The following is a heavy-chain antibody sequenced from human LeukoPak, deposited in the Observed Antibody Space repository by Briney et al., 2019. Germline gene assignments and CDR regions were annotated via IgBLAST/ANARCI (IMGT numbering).Heavy chain of an antibody. J-gene: IGHJ6*03. CDR3: AQIGTENCSGGSCYSWGYYYYYYYMDV. CDR1: GGSISSSSYY. CDR2: IYYRGST. Sequence: SETLSLTCTVPGGSISSSSYYWGWIRQPPGEGLEWIGRIYYRGSTYYNPSLKSRVTISVDTSKNQFSLKLSSVTAADTAVYYCAQIGTENCSGGSCYSWGYYYYYYYMDVWGKGTTVTVSS. V-gene: IGHV4-39*01. D-gene: IGHD2-15*01.